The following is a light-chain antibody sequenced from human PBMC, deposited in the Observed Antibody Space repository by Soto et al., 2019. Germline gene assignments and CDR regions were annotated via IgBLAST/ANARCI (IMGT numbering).Light chain of an antibody. CDR1: QGVSYY. CDR2: GAS. CDR3: RKYNSPPRT. Sequence: DIQMTQSPSSLSASVGDRVTITCRASQGVSYYLAWYQQKPGKVPKVLIYGASTLQPGVPSRFSASGSGTDFTLTISSLQHADDATYYCRKYNSPPRTFGQGTKVEIK. J-gene: IGKJ1*01. V-gene: IGKV1-27*01.